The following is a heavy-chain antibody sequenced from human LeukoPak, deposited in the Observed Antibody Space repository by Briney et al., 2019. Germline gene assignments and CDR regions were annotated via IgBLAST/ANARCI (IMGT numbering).Heavy chain of an antibody. CDR3: ARDLGGTRGYFDY. CDR2: ISSSSSYI. V-gene: IGHV3-21*01. J-gene: IGHJ4*02. D-gene: IGHD3-10*01. CDR1: GFTFSSYS. Sequence: GGSLRLSCAASGFTFSSYSMNWVRQAPGKGLEWVSSISSSSSYIYYADSVRGRFTISRDNAKNSLYLQMNSLRAEDTAVYYCARDLGGTRGYFDYWGQGTLVTVSS.